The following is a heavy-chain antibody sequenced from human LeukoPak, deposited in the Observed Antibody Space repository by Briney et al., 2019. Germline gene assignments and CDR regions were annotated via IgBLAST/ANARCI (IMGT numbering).Heavy chain of an antibody. CDR3: ARGAPYSSSWFFDY. J-gene: IGHJ4*02. CDR1: GGSISSGSYY. Sequence: PSETLSLTCTVSGGSISSGSYYWSWIRQPAGKGLEWIGRIYTSGSTNYNPSLKSRVTISVDTSKNQFSLKLSSVTAADTAVYYCARGAPYSSSWFFDYWAREPWSPSPQ. CDR2: IYTSGST. D-gene: IGHD6-13*01. V-gene: IGHV4-61*02.